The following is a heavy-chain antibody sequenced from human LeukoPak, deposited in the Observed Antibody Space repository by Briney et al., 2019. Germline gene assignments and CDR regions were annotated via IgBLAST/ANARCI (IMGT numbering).Heavy chain of an antibody. D-gene: IGHD6-19*01. J-gene: IGHJ5*02. CDR2: ISNGSSTI. CDR3: ARVVAGIDYFDP. Sequence: PGGSLRLSCAASGSVFIFSGYYMSWVRQAPGKGLEWVSYISNGSSTIYYADSVRGRFTISRDNAKNSLYLQLNSLRDDDTAVYYCARVVAGIDYFDPWGQGTLVTVSS. CDR1: GSVFIFSGYY. V-gene: IGHV3-48*02.